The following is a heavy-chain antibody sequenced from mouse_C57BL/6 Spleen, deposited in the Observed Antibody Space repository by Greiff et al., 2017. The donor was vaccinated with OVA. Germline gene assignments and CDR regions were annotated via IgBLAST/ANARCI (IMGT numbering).Heavy chain of an antibody. CDR3: ARSFITTVKRYFDY. CDR2: IDPSDSYT. D-gene: IGHD1-1*01. V-gene: IGHV1-69*01. CDR1: GYTFTSYW. J-gene: IGHJ2*01. Sequence: VQLQQPGAELVMPGASVKLSCKASGYTFTSYWMHWVKQRPRQGLEWIGEIDPSDSYTNYNQKFKGKSTLTVDKSSSTAYMQLSSLTSEDSAVYYCARSFITTVKRYFDYWGQGTTLTVSS.